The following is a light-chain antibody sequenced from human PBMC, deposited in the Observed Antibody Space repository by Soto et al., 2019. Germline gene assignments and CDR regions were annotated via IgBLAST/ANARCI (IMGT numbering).Light chain of an antibody. V-gene: IGKV1-27*01. Sequence: DIQMTQSPSSLSASVGDRVTITCRASQGISNALAWYQQRPGKVPKLLMYAASTLQSGVPSRFSGSGSGTDFTLTISSLQPEDVATYFCQKYDTAPTFGQGTEVEIK. J-gene: IGKJ1*01. CDR3: QKYDTAPT. CDR1: QGISNA. CDR2: AAS.